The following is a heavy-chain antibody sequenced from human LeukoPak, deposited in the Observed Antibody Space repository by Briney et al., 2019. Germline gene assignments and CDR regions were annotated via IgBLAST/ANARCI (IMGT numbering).Heavy chain of an antibody. CDR2: ISAYNGNT. CDR1: GYTFTSYG. D-gene: IGHD2-15*01. Sequence: GASVKVSCKASGYTFTSYGISWVRQAPGQGLEWMGWISAYNGNTNYAQKLQGRVTMTTDTSTSTAHMELRSLRSDDTAVYYCARDGGYCSGGSCYSEAYSRIAVAPGVYYYYYMDVWGKGTTVTVSS. CDR3: ARDGGYCSGGSCYSEAYSRIAVAPGVYYYYYMDV. V-gene: IGHV1-18*01. J-gene: IGHJ6*03.